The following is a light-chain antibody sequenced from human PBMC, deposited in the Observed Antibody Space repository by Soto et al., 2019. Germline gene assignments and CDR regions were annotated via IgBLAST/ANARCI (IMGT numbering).Light chain of an antibody. CDR2: GNS. CDR1: SSNIGAGFG. J-gene: IGLJ1*01. CDR3: SSYTNINTRACV. V-gene: IGLV1-40*01. Sequence: QSVLTQPPSVSGAPGQRVTISCTGSSSNIGAGFGVHWYHQIAGTAPKLLIYGNSNRPSGVPDRFSGSKSGTSASLAINGLQAEDEAEYYCSSYTNINTRACVFGTGTKVTVL.